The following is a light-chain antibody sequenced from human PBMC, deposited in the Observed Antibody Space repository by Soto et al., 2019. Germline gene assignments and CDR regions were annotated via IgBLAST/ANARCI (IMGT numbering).Light chain of an antibody. CDR1: QSISSW. CDR3: QNNNSYPEA. V-gene: IGKV1-5*03. J-gene: IGKJ3*01. Sequence: DIQRTQSPYILSSSVGYRFTTTWRASQSISSWLAWYQQKPGKAPNLLIHKASHLESGAPSGFSDSGSGTEFTPTTTSLRPDDFATYYCQNNNSYPEAFGPGTRWIS. CDR2: KAS.